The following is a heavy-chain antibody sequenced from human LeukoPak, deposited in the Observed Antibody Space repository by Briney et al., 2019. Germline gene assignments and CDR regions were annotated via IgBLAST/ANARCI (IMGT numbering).Heavy chain of an antibody. J-gene: IGHJ4*02. V-gene: IGHV3-30*18. CDR2: ISFDGSNK. CDR1: GFTFTSYG. Sequence: GGSLRLSCAASGFTFTSYGMHWVRQAPGKGLEWVAIISFDGSNKYYPDSVKGRFTISRDDSKNTLFLQMNSLRPEDTAVYYCAKDSKRGSGYGYYFDNWGQGTLVTVSS. CDR3: AKDSKRGSGYGYYFDN. D-gene: IGHD6-25*01.